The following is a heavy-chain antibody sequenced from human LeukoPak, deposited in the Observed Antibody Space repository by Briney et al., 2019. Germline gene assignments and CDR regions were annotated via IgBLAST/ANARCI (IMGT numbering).Heavy chain of an antibody. CDR2: ISSSSSYI. CDR3: ASPIGYSSGWYVVY. D-gene: IGHD6-19*01. J-gene: IGHJ4*02. CDR1: GFTFSSYS. V-gene: IGHV3-21*01. Sequence: PGGSLRLSCAASGFTFSSYSMNWVRQAPGKGLEWVSSISSSSSYIYYADSVKGRFTISRDNAKNSLYLQMNSLRAEDAAVYYCASPIGYSSGWYVVYWGQGTLVTVSS.